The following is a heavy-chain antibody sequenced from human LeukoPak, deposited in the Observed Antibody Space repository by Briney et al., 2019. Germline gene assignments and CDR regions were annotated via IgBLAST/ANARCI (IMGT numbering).Heavy chain of an antibody. J-gene: IGHJ4*02. CDR2: ISGSSGII. D-gene: IGHD3-22*01. CDR1: GFTFNTYT. CDR3: ARDYDSSGPDY. Sequence: GGSLRLSCAASGFTFNTYTMNWVRQAPGKGLEWVSYISGSSGIIDYADSVRGRFTISRDNSKNTLYLQMNSLRAEDTAVYYCARDYDSSGPDYWGQGTLVTVSS. V-gene: IGHV3-48*01.